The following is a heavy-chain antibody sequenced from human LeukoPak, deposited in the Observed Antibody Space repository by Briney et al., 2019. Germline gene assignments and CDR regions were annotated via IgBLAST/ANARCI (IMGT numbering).Heavy chain of an antibody. V-gene: IGHV3-23*01. Sequence: GGSLRLSCAASGFTFSNYAMSWVRQAPWKGLEWVSAISGGGGSTYYADSVRGRFTISRDNSKNTLFLQMNSLRAEDTAVYYCAKPPDEYCGGGTCYLDYWGQGTLVTVSS. D-gene: IGHD2-15*01. J-gene: IGHJ4*02. CDR3: AKPPDEYCGGGTCYLDY. CDR1: GFTFSNYA. CDR2: ISGGGGST.